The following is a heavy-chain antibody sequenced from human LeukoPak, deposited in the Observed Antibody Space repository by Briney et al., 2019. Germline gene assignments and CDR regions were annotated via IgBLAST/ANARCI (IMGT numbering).Heavy chain of an antibody. V-gene: IGHV1-2*02. CDR2: INPNSGGT. CDR1: GYTFTSYH. Sequence: ASVKVSCKASGYTFTSYHIHWVRQAPGQGLEWMGWINPNSGGTNYAQKFQGRVTMTRDTSISTAYMELSRLRSDDTAVYYCAIFADYYASGSRGYGMDVWGQGTTVTVSS. J-gene: IGHJ6*02. CDR3: AIFADYYASGSRGYGMDV. D-gene: IGHD3-10*01.